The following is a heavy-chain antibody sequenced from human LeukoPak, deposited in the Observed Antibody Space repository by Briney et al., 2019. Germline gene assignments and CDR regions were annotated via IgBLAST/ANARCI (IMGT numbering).Heavy chain of an antibody. CDR2: IYYTGTT. CDR1: GGSIGSADFY. J-gene: IGHJ3*02. V-gene: IGHV4-30-4*08. D-gene: IGHD1-14*01. Sequence: TSETLSLTCTVSGGSIGSADFYWNWVRQPPGKGLESIESIYYTGTTQYNPSLKSRITISLDMSKNQFSLKLSSVTAADTAVYYCARDPHRERGTSNVFDIWGQGTMVTVSS. CDR3: ARDPHRERGTSNVFDI.